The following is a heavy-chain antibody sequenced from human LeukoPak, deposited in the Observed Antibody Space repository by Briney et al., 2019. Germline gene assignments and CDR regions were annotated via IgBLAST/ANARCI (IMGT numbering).Heavy chain of an antibody. CDR3: ARVSVTQYDGWFAYNWFDP. J-gene: IGHJ5*02. CDR1: GFTFSDYY. V-gene: IGHV3-11*01. CDR2: ISSSGSTI. Sequence: PGGSLRLSCAASGFTFSDYYVSWIRQAPGKGLEWVSYISSSGSTIYYADSVKGRFTISRDNAKNSLYLQMNSLRAEDTAVYYCARVSVTQYDGWFAYNWFDPWGQGTLVTVSS. D-gene: IGHD6-19*01.